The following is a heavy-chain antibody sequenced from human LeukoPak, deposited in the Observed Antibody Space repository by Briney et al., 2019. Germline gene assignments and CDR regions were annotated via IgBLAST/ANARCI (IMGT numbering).Heavy chain of an antibody. V-gene: IGHV4-59*01. Sequence: SETLSLTCTVSGGSISSYYWSWIRQPPGKGLEWIGYIYYSGSTNYNPSLKSRVTISVDTSKNQFSLKLSSVTAVDTAVYYCARGEESYYYDSSGPHFDYWGQGTLVTVSS. CDR1: GGSISSYY. CDR2: IYYSGST. J-gene: IGHJ4*02. D-gene: IGHD3-22*01. CDR3: ARGEESYYYDSSGPHFDY.